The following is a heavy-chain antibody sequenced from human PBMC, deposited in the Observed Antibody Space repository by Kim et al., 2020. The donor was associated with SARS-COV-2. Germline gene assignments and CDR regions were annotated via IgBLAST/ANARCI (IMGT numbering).Heavy chain of an antibody. CDR1: GFTFSSYS. V-gene: IGHV3-48*04. Sequence: GGSLRLSCAASGFTFSSYSMNWVRQAPGQGLEWVSYISSTSTIYYADSVKGRFTISRDNAKNSLYLQMNSLRAEDTAVYYCARGLTGTTNFWGQGTLVTVSS. CDR3: ARGLTGTTNF. D-gene: IGHD1-7*01. J-gene: IGHJ4*02. CDR2: ISSTSTI.